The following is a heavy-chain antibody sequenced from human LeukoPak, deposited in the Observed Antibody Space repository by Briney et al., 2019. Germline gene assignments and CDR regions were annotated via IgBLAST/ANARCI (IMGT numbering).Heavy chain of an antibody. Sequence: PGRSLRLSCTASGFIFDDYAMHWVRQAPGKGLEWVSGISWNSGSIGYADSVKGRFTISRDNAKNSLYLQMNSLRAEDTAVYYCVKDRGWLQFDYWGRGTLVTVSS. D-gene: IGHD5-24*01. CDR3: VKDRGWLQFDY. V-gene: IGHV3-9*01. J-gene: IGHJ4*02. CDR1: GFIFDDYA. CDR2: ISWNSGSI.